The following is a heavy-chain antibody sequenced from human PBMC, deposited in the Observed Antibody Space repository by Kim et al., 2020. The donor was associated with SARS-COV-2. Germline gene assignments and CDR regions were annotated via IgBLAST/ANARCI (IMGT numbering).Heavy chain of an antibody. CDR3: ARDCLDY. V-gene: IGHV3-48*03. Sequence: SGSTIYYADSVKGRFTISRDNAKNSLYLQMNSLRAEDTAVYYCARDCLDYWGQGTLVTVSS. J-gene: IGHJ4*02. CDR2: SGSTI.